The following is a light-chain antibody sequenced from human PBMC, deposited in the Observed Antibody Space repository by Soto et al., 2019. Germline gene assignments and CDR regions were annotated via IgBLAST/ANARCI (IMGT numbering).Light chain of an antibody. CDR3: SSFVAGNNYWV. V-gene: IGLV2-8*01. Sequence: QSVLTQPPSASGSPGRSVTISCTGTSSDVGGYDYVSWFQQHPGKAPKLIIYEVTKWPSGVPDRFSASKSGNTASLTVSGLQAEDEDDYYCSSFVAGNNYWVFGGGTKVTVL. CDR2: EVT. J-gene: IGLJ3*02. CDR1: SSDVGGYDY.